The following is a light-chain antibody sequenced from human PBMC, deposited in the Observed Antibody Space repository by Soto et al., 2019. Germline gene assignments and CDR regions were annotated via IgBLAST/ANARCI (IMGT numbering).Light chain of an antibody. V-gene: IGKV1-33*01. CDR2: DAS. J-gene: IGKJ2*01. Sequence: DIQMTQSPSSLSASVGVRVTITCQASQDINDYLNWYQQRPGKAPKLLIYDASNLETGVPSRFSGSGSGTDFIFTISNLQPEDFATYYCQQYDRLYTFGQGTKLEIK. CDR3: QQYDRLYT. CDR1: QDINDY.